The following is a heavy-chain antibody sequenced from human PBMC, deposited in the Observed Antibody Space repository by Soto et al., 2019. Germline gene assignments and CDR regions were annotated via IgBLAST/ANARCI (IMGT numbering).Heavy chain of an antibody. CDR2: IYSGGST. J-gene: IGHJ4*02. CDR3: ARDQLHCSGGTCSPDPLGH. CDR1: GFSVSNNY. V-gene: IGHV3-66*01. D-gene: IGHD2-15*01. Sequence: EVQLVESGGGLVQPGGSLRLSCAASGFSVSNNYMTWVRQAPGKGLEWVSVIYSGGSTHYADSVRGRFTISRDNAKNTLXHHMDSLRAEDTGVYYCARDQLHCSGGTCSPDPLGHWGRGTLVTVSS.